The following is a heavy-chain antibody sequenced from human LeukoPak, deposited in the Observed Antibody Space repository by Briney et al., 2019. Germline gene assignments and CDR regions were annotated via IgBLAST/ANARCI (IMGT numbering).Heavy chain of an antibody. Sequence: SETLSLTCTVSGGSISSYYWSWIRQPPGKGLEWIGYIYYSGSTNYNPSLKSRVTISVDTSKNQFSLKLSSVTAADTAVYYCARDRESTAMVMDYWGQGTLVTVSS. J-gene: IGHJ4*02. D-gene: IGHD5-18*01. CDR2: IYYSGST. CDR3: ARDRESTAMVMDY. V-gene: IGHV4-59*01. CDR1: GGSISSYY.